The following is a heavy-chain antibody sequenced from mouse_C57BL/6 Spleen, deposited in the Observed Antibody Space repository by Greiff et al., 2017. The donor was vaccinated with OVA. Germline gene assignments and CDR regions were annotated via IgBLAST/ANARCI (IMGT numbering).Heavy chain of an antibody. D-gene: IGHD1-1*01. CDR1: GYTFTSYW. CDR3: ARSGIITTVVAPYAMDY. Sequence: QVQLQQPGAELVKPGASVKLSCKASGYTFTSYWMPWVKQRPGRGLEWIGRIDPNSGGTKYNEKFKSKATLTVDKPSSTAYMQLSSLTSEDSAVYYCARSGIITTVVAPYAMDYWGQGTSVTVSS. J-gene: IGHJ4*01. V-gene: IGHV1-72*01. CDR2: IDPNSGGT.